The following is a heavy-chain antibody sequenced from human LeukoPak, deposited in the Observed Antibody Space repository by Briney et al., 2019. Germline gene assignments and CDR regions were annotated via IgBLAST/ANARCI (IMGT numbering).Heavy chain of an antibody. Sequence: SETLSLTCAVYGGSFSGYYWSWIRQPPGKGLEWIGEINHSGSTSYNPSLKSRVTISVDTSKNQFSLKLSSVTAADTAVYYCATEGYDSSGYYNYWGQGTLVTVSS. CDR1: GGSFSGYY. CDR2: INHSGST. J-gene: IGHJ4*02. CDR3: ATEGYDSSGYYNY. D-gene: IGHD3-22*01. V-gene: IGHV4-34*01.